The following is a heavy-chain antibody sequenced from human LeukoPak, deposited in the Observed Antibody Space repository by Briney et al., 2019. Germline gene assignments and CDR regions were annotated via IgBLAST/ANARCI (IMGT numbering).Heavy chain of an antibody. D-gene: IGHD1-26*01. CDR1: GFTLSSYT. CDR2: FTSDGNSM. J-gene: IGHJ4*02. Sequence: GGSLRLSCAASGFTLSSYTMYWVRQAPGRGLVWVARFTSDGNSMTYADFVKGRFTVSRDIAKNTLYLQMNSLRAEDTAVYYCARAQVGTPTDCWGQGALVTVSS. V-gene: IGHV3-74*01. CDR3: ARAQVGTPTDC.